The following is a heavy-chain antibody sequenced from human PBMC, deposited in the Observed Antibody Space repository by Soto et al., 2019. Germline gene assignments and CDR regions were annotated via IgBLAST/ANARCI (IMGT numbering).Heavy chain of an antibody. CDR2: IIPIFGTA. CDR3: AIDHCGGDCYSVRFIY. CDR1: GGTFSSYA. Sequence: QVQLVQSGAEVKKPGSSVKVSCKASGGTFSSYAISWVRQAPGQGLEWMGGIIPIFGTANYAQKFQGRVTLTADESTRTAYTELSSLRSEDTAVYYCAIDHCGGDCYSVRFIYWGQGTLVTVSS. V-gene: IGHV1-69*12. D-gene: IGHD2-21*02. J-gene: IGHJ4*02.